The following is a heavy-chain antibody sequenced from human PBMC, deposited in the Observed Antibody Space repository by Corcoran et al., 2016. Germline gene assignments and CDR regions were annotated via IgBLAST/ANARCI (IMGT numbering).Heavy chain of an antibody. V-gene: IGHV5-10-1*03. CDR3: AGRGAITADSNFDF. Sequence: EVQLVQSGAAVKKPGESLRISCKGSGYRFTSYWINWVRQMPGKGLEWMGRIDPSDSYTNYSPSFQGHVTISANKSVSTAYLQWSSLKASDTAIYYCAGRGAITADSNFDFWGQGALVTVSS. CDR2: IDPSDSYT. D-gene: IGHD3-10*01. CDR1: GYRFTSYW. J-gene: IGHJ4*02.